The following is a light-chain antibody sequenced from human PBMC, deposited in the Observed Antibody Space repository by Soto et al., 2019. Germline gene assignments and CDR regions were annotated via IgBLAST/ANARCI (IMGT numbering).Light chain of an antibody. CDR2: AAS. J-gene: IGKJ1*01. V-gene: IGKV1-39*01. CDR1: QSISIY. Sequence: DIQMTQSPSSLSASVGDRVTITCRASQSISIYLNWYQQKPGKAPKLLIYAASSLQSGVPSRFSGSGSGTDFTLTISGLQADDFATYYCQQYDSYSGTFGQGTKVDIK. CDR3: QQYDSYSGT.